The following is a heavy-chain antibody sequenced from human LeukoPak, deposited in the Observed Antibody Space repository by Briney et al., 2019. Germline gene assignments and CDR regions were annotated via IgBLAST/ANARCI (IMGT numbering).Heavy chain of an antibody. V-gene: IGHV3-30*02. Sequence: GTSLRLSCAASGFTFISYAIHWVRQAPGKGLEWVAFIRYDGSNKYYADSVKGRFTISRDNSKNTLYLQMNSLRAEDTAVYYCAKDRGYSSSWEAFDYWGQGTLVTVSS. J-gene: IGHJ4*02. D-gene: IGHD6-13*01. CDR3: AKDRGYSSSWEAFDY. CDR2: IRYDGSNK. CDR1: GFTFISYA.